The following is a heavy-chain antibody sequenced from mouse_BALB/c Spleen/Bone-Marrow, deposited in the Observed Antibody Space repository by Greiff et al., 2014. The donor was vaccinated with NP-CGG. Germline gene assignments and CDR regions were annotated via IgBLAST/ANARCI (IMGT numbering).Heavy chain of an antibody. CDR3: ARSLRWYFDV. Sequence: QQESGAELARPGASVKMSCKASGYTFTSYTMHWEKQRPGQGLEWIGYINPSSGYTNYNQKFKDKATLTADKSSSTAYMQLSSLTSEDSAVYYCARSLRWYFDVWGAGTTVTVSS. CDR2: INPSSGYT. D-gene: IGHD1-1*01. CDR1: GYTFTSYT. V-gene: IGHV1-4*01. J-gene: IGHJ1*01.